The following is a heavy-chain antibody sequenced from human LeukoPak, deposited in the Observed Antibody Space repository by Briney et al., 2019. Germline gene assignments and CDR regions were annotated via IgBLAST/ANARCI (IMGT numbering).Heavy chain of an antibody. CDR1: GFTFSSYA. J-gene: IGHJ4*02. V-gene: IGHV3-30*04. CDR3: ARAHDSSSSAFDY. D-gene: IGHD6-6*01. Sequence: GGSLRLSCAASGFTFSSYAMHWVRQAPGKGLEWVAVISYDGSNKYYADSVKGRFTISRDNSKNTLYLQMNSLRAEDTAVYYCARAHDSSSSAFDYWGQGTLVTVSS. CDR2: ISYDGSNK.